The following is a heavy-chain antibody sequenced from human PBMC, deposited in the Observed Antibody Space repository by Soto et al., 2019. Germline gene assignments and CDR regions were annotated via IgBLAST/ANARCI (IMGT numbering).Heavy chain of an antibody. Sequence: QVQLMQSGAEVKKPGASVKVSCKASGYTFTTYDINWVRQAPGQGLEGMGWMNPNRTNTGYAEKFQGPVTMTRDTSISTAYMELSSLRYDDTAVYYCVRGGFLAPDHVIIAPATLGFDPWGQGTLVTVSS. CDR2: MNPNRTNT. V-gene: IGHV1-8*01. CDR3: VRGGFLAPDHVIIAPATLGFDP. CDR1: GYTFTTYD. D-gene: IGHD2-2*01. J-gene: IGHJ5*02.